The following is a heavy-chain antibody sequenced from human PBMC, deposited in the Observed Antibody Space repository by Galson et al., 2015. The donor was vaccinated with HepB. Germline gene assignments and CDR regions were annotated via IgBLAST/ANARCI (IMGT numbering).Heavy chain of an antibody. Sequence: SLRLSCAASGFTFSSYSMNWVRQAPGKGLEWVSYISSSSSTIYYADSVKGRFTISRDNAKNSLYLLMNSLRDEDTAVYYCARALDFWSGYYFAYWGQGTLVTVSS. CDR3: ARALDFWSGYYFAY. D-gene: IGHD3-3*01. CDR2: ISSSSSTI. J-gene: IGHJ4*02. V-gene: IGHV3-48*02. CDR1: GFTFSSYS.